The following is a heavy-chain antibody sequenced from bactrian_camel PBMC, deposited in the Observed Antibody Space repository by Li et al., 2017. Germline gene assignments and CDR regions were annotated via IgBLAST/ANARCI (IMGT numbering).Heavy chain of an antibody. CDR1: GLTFVGGNC. J-gene: IGHJ4*01. V-gene: IGHV3S40*01. D-gene: IGHD2*01. Sequence: VQLVESGGGSVQAGGSLRLSCAASGLTFVGGNCMGWFRQAPGREREGVAAIERSGTRTAYADDVKGRFTISQDNTGNTVYLRMDSLKPEDTAMYYCLTIEGGIPITTFPSCDHWGQGTQVTV. CDR3: LTIEGGIPITTFPSCDH. CDR2: IERSGTRT.